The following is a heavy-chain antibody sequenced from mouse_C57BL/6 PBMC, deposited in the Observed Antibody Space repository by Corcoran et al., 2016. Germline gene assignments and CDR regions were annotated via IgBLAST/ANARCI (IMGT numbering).Heavy chain of an antibody. D-gene: IGHD1-1*01. J-gene: IGHJ4*01. CDR3: ARITTVVAPYAMDY. V-gene: IGHV1-69*01. CDR2: IDPSDSYT. Sequence: QVQLQQPGAELVMPGASVKLSCKASGYTFTSYWMHWVKQRPGQGLEWIGEIDPSDSYTNYNQKFKGKSTLTVDKSSSTAYMELRSLTSEDSAVYYCARITTVVAPYAMDYWGQGTSVTVSS. CDR1: GYTFTSYW.